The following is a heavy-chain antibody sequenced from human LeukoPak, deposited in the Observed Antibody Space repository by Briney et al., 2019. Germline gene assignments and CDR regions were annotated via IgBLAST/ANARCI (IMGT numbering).Heavy chain of an antibody. V-gene: IGHV1-69*13. CDR1: GGTFSSYA. J-gene: IGHJ6*02. Sequence: ASVKVSCKASGGTFSSYAISWVRQAPGQGLEWMGGIIPIFGTANYAQKFQGRVTITADESTSTAHMELSSLRSGDTAVYYCARDGRAGLYGMDVWGQGTAVIVSS. CDR2: IIPIFGTA. CDR3: ARDGRAGLYGMDV.